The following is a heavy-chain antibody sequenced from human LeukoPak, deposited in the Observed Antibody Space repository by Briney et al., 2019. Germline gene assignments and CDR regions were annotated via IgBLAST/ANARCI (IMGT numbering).Heavy chain of an antibody. CDR1: GGSFSGYY. CDR3: ASRGFGELLTGHYYYYMDV. J-gene: IGHJ6*03. Sequence: PSETLSLTCAVYGGSFSGYYWSWIRQPPGNGLEWIGEINHSGSTNYNPSLKSRVTISVDTSKNQFSLKLSSVTAADTAVYYCASRGFGELLTGHYYYYMDVWGKGTTVTVSS. CDR2: INHSGST. D-gene: IGHD3-10*01. V-gene: IGHV4-34*01.